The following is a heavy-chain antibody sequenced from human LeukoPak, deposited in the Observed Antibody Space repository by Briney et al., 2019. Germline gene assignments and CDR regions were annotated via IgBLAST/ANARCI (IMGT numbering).Heavy chain of an antibody. CDR1: GDSISQDY. J-gene: IGHJ3*01. CDR3: ARYGSNSGWKSFDV. D-gene: IGHD6-25*01. CDR2: LYYSGAT. V-gene: IGHV4-59*01. Sequence: PSETLSLTCTVSGDSISQDYWSWIRQPPGKGLEWIGWLYYSGATSYNPSLKSRVTLSVDTSRNQFSLNLNSVTAADTAVYYCARYGSNSGWKSFDVWGHGTMATVSS.